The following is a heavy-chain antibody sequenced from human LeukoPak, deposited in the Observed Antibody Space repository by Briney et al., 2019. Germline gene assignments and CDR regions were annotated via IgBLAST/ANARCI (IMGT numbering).Heavy chain of an antibody. CDR3: ARDNDGLTDY. CDR2: ISSSGSTI. D-gene: IGHD5-24*01. J-gene: IGHJ4*02. CDR1: GFPFSGYS. V-gene: IGHV3-48*04. Sequence: GGSLRLSCTASGFPFSGYSMNWVRQAPGKGLEWVSYISSSGSTIYYADSVKGRFTISRDNAKNSLYLQMNSLRAEDTAVYYCARDNDGLTDYWGQGTLVTVSS.